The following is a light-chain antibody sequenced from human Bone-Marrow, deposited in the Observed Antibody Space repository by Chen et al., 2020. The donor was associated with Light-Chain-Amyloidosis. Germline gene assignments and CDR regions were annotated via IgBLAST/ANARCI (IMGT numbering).Light chain of an antibody. J-gene: IGLJ3*02. CDR3: QVWDRSSDRPV. CDR1: NIGSTS. Sequence: YVLTQQSWAPVAPGQRATMAGGGNNIGSTSVHWYQQTPGQAPLLVVYDDSDRPSGIPERLSGSNSGNTATLTISRVEAGDEADYYCQVWDRSSDRPVFGGGTKLTVL. CDR2: DDS. V-gene: IGLV3-21*02.